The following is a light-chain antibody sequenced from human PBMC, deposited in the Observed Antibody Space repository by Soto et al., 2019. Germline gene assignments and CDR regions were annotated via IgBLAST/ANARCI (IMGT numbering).Light chain of an antibody. CDR1: QAISSY. CDR3: QQLNSRPLT. V-gene: IGKV1-9*01. J-gene: IGKJ5*01. CDR2: GAS. Sequence: DIQLTQSPSFLSASVGDRVTITCRASQAISSYLAWYQQKPGKAPKVLISGASSLQSGVPSRFSGSGSGTEFTLTISSLQPEDFASYYCQQLNSRPLTFGQGTRLEIK.